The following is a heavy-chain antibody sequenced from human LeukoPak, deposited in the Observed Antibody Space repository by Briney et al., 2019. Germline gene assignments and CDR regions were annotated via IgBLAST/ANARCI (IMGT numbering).Heavy chain of an antibody. Sequence: ASVKVSCKASGYTFTNYDIHWVRQPTGQGLEWMGWMNPNSGNTGYAQKFQGRVTITRDTSASTAYMELSSLRSEDTAVYYCARDPSYYDSSGPPSFQHWGQGTLVTVSS. J-gene: IGHJ1*01. CDR3: ARDPSYYDSSGPPSFQH. CDR2: MNPNSGNT. CDR1: GYTFTNYD. D-gene: IGHD3-22*01. V-gene: IGHV1-8*03.